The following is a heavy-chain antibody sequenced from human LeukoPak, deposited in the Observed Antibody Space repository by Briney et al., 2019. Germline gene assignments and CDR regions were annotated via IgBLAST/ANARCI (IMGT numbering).Heavy chain of an antibody. J-gene: IGHJ4*02. Sequence: ASVKVSCKASGGTFSNYAISWVRQAPGQGLEWMGIINPSGGSTSYAQKFQGRVTMTRDMSTSTVYMELSSLRSEDTAVYYCARLKSYSADYWGQGTLVTVSS. CDR3: ARLKSYSADY. V-gene: IGHV1-46*01. CDR1: GGTFSNYA. CDR2: INPSGGST. D-gene: IGHD1-26*01.